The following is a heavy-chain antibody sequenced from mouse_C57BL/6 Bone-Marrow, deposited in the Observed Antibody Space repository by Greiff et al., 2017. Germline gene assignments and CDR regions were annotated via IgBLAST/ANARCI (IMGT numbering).Heavy chain of an antibody. CDR3: ARGYGSSWDY. V-gene: IGHV3-6*01. Sequence: VQLKESGPGLVKPSQSLSLTCSVTGYSITSGYYWNWIRQFPGNKLEWMGYISYDGSNNYNPSLKNRISITRDTSKNQFFLKLNSVTTEDTATYYCARGYGSSWDYWGQGTTLTVSS. D-gene: IGHD1-1*01. CDR2: ISYDGSN. CDR1: GYSITSGYY. J-gene: IGHJ2*01.